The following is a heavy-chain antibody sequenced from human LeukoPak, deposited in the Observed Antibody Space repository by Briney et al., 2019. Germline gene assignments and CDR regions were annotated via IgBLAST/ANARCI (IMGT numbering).Heavy chain of an antibody. CDR3: ARGWARDGFNI. V-gene: IGHV4-59*12. CDR2: IYYSGST. D-gene: IGHD6-13*01. J-gene: IGHJ3*02. CDR1: GGSISSYY. Sequence: SETLSLTCTVSGGSISSYYWSWIRQPPGKGLEWIGYIYYSGSTNYNPSLKSRVTISVDTSKNQFSLQLNSVTPEDTAVYYCARGWARDGFNIWSQGTMVTVSS.